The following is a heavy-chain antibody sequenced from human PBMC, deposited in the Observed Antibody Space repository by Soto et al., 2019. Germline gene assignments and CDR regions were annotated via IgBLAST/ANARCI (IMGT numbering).Heavy chain of an antibody. Sequence: QVQLQESGTGQVKPSETLSLTCTVSGGSISSYYWSWIRQPPGKGLEWIGYIYYSGSTNYNPSLQSRVTISVDTSKNQFSLKLSSVTAADAAVYYCARSVQYQLLIDYWGQGTLVTVSS. V-gene: IGHV4-59*08. J-gene: IGHJ4*02. CDR3: ARSVQYQLLIDY. CDR1: GGSISSYY. D-gene: IGHD2-2*01. CDR2: IYYSGST.